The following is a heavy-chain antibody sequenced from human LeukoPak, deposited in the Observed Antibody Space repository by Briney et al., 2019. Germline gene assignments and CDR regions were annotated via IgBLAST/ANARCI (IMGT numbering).Heavy chain of an antibody. Sequence: GGSLRLACAASGFIFSSYSMSWVRQAPGMGLEWVSVITGSGGNTYYADSVKGRFTISKDNSKNTVYLQMSSLRVDDTAVYYCAKAASSSWPSYYYGMDVWGQGTTVTVSS. CDR1: GFIFSSYS. V-gene: IGHV3-23*01. CDR3: AKAASSSWPSYYYGMDV. J-gene: IGHJ6*02. D-gene: IGHD6-13*01. CDR2: ITGSGGNT.